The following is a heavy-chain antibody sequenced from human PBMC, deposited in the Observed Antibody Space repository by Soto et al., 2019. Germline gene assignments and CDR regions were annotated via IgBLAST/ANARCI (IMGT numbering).Heavy chain of an antibody. V-gene: IGHV4-4*07. J-gene: IGHJ4*02. CDR1: GDSISGYY. CDR3: ARIYDSSGYYEFDY. D-gene: IGHD3-22*01. CDR2: IYSSGIT. Sequence: SETLSLTXTVSGDSISGYYWTWIRQPAGKGLEWIGRIYSSGITNFNPSLKGRVTMSVDTPKNQFSLKVNSVTAADTAVYYCARIYDSSGYYEFDYWGQGTLVTVSS.